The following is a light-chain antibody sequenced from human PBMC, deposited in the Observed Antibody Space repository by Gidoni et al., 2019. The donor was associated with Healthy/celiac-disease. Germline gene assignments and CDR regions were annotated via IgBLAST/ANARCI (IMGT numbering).Light chain of an antibody. CDR3: AAWDDSLNGPV. V-gene: IGLV1-44*01. Sequence: QSVLTQPPSASGTPGQRVTIACSGSSSNIGSNTVNWYQQLPGTPPNLLLYSNNQRPSGVPDRFSCSKSGTSASLAISGLQSADEADYYCAAWDDSLNGPVFGGGTKLTVL. CDR1: SSNIGSNT. CDR2: SNN. J-gene: IGLJ3*02.